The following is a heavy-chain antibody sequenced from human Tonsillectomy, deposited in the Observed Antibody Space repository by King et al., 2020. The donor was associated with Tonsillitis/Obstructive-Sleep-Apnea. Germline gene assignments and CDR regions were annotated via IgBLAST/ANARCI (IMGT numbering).Heavy chain of an antibody. CDR1: GFTFNTYA. CDR3: AKNYYDSSGPRSFYYYMDV. Sequence: VQLVESGGGVVQPGGSLRLSCAASGFTFNTYAMSWVRQAPGKGLEWVSAISSSGGSTYYADSVKGRFTISRDNSKNTLYLQMNSLRAEDTAVYYCAKNYYDSSGPRSFYYYMDVWGRGPPVTVSS. J-gene: IGHJ6*03. D-gene: IGHD3-22*01. V-gene: IGHV3-23*04. CDR2: ISSSGGST.